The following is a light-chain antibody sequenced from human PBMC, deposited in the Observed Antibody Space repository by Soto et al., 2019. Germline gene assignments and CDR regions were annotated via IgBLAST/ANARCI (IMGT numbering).Light chain of an antibody. CDR1: SSNIGGGYD. Sequence: QSVLTQPPSVSGSPGQRVTISCTGSSSNIGGGYDVYWYQQLPGTAPKLLIYGNSNRPSGVPDRFSGSKSGTTASLAITGLQDEDDADYYCQSSDSSLSGSVFGGGTKLTVL. J-gene: IGLJ2*01. CDR3: QSSDSSLSGSV. CDR2: GNS. V-gene: IGLV1-40*01.